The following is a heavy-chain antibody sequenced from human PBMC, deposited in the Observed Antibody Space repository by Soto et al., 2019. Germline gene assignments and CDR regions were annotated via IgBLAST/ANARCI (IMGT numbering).Heavy chain of an antibody. CDR1: GYTFTKND. V-gene: IGHV1-8*01. CDR3: ARMESFGSLNWFDP. D-gene: IGHD5-18*01. Sequence: ASVKVSCKASGYTFTKNDVSWVRQATGQGLEWVGWMNPGSGDTGYAQKFQGRVTMTRDISIATAYMELNSLTSEDTAIYYCARMESFGSLNWFDPWGQGTLVTVSS. J-gene: IGHJ5*02. CDR2: MNPGSGDT.